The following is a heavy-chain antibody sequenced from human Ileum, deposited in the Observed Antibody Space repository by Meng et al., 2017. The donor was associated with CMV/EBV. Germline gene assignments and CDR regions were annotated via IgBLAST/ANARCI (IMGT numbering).Heavy chain of an antibody. CDR2: IKRKDEGETT. Sequence: GGSLRLSCTVSGFTFSDGWMSWVRQAPGKGLEWVARIKRKDEGETTDYIAPVEGRFTISRDDSRNMAYLQMNSLKTEDTAVYYCTTDLAGKAGLHWGQGTLVTVSS. CDR1: GFTFSDGW. D-gene: IGHD6-13*01. CDR3: TTDLAGKAGLH. J-gene: IGHJ4*02. V-gene: IGHV3-15*01.